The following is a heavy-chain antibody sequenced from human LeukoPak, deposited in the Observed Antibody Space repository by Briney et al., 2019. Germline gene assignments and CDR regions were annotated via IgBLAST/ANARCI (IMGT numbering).Heavy chain of an antibody. D-gene: IGHD3-9*01. Sequence: PSQTLSLTCTVSGGSISSGDYYCSWIRQHPGKGLEWIGYIYYSGSTYYNPSLKSRVTISVDTSKNQFSLKLSSVTAADTAVYYCARVSFTYYDILTGEFDYWGQGSLVTDSS. CDR3: ARVSFTYYDILTGEFDY. CDR1: GGSISSGDYY. J-gene: IGHJ4*02. CDR2: IYYSGST. V-gene: IGHV4-31*03.